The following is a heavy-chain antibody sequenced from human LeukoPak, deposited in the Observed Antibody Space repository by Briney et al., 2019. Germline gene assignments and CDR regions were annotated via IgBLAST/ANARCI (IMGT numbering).Heavy chain of an antibody. CDR3: AKAAGGATSLFDY. V-gene: IGHV3-30*18. CDR1: GFTFSNYG. CDR2: ISYDGSNK. Sequence: TGGSLRLSCAASGFTFSNYGMHWVRQAPGKGLEWVAVISYDGSNKYYADSVKGRFTISRDNSKNTPCLQMNSLRAEDTAVYYCAKAAGGATSLFDYWGQGTLVTVSS. D-gene: IGHD1-26*01. J-gene: IGHJ4*02.